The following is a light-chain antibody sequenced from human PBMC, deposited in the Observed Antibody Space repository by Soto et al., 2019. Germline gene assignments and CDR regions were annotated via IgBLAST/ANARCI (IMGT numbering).Light chain of an antibody. CDR1: QSVSSP. Sequence: EIVLTQSPATLSLSPGERATLSCRASQSVSSPLAWYQQKPGQAPRLLISDASNRATGIPARFSGSGSGTDFTLTISSLEPEDFAIYYCQHRSNWPPFTFGQGTRLEIK. CDR2: DAS. CDR3: QHRSNWPPFT. V-gene: IGKV3-11*01. J-gene: IGKJ5*01.